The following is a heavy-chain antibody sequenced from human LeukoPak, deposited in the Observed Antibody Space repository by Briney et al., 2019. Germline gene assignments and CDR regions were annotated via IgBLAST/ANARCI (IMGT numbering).Heavy chain of an antibody. CDR1: GGSISSSSYY. J-gene: IGHJ5*02. V-gene: IGHV4-39*01. D-gene: IGHD6-13*01. CDR2: IYYSGST. Sequence: SETLSLTCTVSGGSISSSSYYWGWIRQPPGKGLEWIGSIYYSGSTYYNPSLKSRVTISVDTSKNQFSLKLSSVTAADTAVYYCARHESSSSWPPGGFDPWARGPRVTVS. CDR3: ARHESSSSWPPGGFDP.